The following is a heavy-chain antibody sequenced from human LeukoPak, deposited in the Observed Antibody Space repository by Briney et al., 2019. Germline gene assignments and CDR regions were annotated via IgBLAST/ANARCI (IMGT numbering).Heavy chain of an antibody. CDR1: GFTFSSSD. D-gene: IGHD6-19*01. J-gene: IGHJ4*02. Sequence: GGSLRLSCAASGFTFSSSDMSWVRQAPGSGLEWVSTIGGSGDKTFYADSVKGRFTISRDNSKNMVHLQMNSLTGEDTALYYCVRRGDASSGWGDHDFWGQGALVTVSS. CDR3: VRRGDASSGWGDHDF. V-gene: IGHV3-23*01. CDR2: IGGSGDKT.